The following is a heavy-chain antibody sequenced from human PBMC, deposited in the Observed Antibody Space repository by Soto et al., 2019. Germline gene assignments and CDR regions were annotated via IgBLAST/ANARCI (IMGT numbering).Heavy chain of an antibody. D-gene: IGHD6-13*01. CDR2: IYTSGST. CDR3: AVVSIAAAGDNWFDP. J-gene: IGHJ5*02. CDR1: GGSISSYY. V-gene: IGHV4-4*07. Sequence: SETLSLTCTVSGGSISSYYWSWIRQPAGKGLEWIGRIYTSGSTNYNPSLKSRVTMSVDTSKNQFSLKLSSVTAADTAVYYCAVVSIAAAGDNWFDPWGQGTLVTVS.